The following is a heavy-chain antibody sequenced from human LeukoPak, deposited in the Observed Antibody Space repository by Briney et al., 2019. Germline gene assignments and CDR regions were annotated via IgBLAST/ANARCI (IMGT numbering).Heavy chain of an antibody. D-gene: IGHD6-19*01. CDR3: ARGRIYNSGRPDY. CDR2: VHSSGDT. V-gene: IGHV4-59*01. J-gene: IGHJ4*02. CDR1: GGSISSYY. Sequence: PSETLSLTCTVSGGSISSYYWSWIRQPPGKGLEWIGYVHSSGDTNYNPSLRNRVTISVDTSKNQFSLKLSSVTAADTAVYYCARGRIYNSGRPDYWGQGTLVTVSS.